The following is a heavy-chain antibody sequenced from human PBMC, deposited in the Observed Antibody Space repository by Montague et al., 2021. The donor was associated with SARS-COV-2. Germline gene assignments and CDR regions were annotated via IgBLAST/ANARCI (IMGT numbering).Heavy chain of an antibody. CDR2: IYYSGST. D-gene: IGHD3-16*01. CDR3: ARTGDVLRRQSDHWFDP. V-gene: IGHV4-39*01. Sequence: SETLSLTCTVSGGSISSSSYYWGWIRQPPGKGLEWIGNIYYSGSTYYNTSLKSRVTISVDTSKNQFSLKLRSVTAADTAVYYCARTGDVLRRQSDHWFDPWGQGTLVTVSS. J-gene: IGHJ5*02. CDR1: GGSISSSSYY.